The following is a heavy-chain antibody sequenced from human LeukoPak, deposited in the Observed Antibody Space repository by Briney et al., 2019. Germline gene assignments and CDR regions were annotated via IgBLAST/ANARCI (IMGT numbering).Heavy chain of an antibody. CDR2: ISYDGSNK. Sequence: GRSLRLSCAASGFTFSSYGMHWVRQAPGKGLEWVAVISYDGSNKYYADSVKGRFTIPRDNSKNTLYLQMNSLRAEDTAVYYCAKDELRFLEWLLSRMDVWGQGTTVTVSS. D-gene: IGHD3-3*01. V-gene: IGHV3-30*18. CDR3: AKDELRFLEWLLSRMDV. CDR1: GFTFSSYG. J-gene: IGHJ6*02.